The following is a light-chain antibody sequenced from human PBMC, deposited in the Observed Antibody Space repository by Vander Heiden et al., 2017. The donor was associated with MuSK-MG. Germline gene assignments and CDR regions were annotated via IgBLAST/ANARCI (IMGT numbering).Light chain of an antibody. Sequence: DIQMTQSPSSLSASVGDRVTITCRASQSITTYLNWYQQKPGNAPNLLIYAASSLPSGVPSRFSGSGSETDFTLTISSLQPEDFATYFCQQSDTTPWTFGQGTKVXIK. CDR3: QQSDTTPWT. V-gene: IGKV1-39*01. CDR2: AAS. CDR1: QSITTY. J-gene: IGKJ1*01.